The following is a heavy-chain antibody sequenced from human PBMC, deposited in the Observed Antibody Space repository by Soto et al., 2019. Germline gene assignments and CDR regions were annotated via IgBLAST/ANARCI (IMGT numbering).Heavy chain of an antibody. CDR1: GGSISSYY. CDR2: IYYSGST. D-gene: IGHD3-16*02. V-gene: IGHV4-59*08. J-gene: IGHJ3*02. CDR3: ARHPPGIGDYIWGSYRLNDAFDI. Sequence: QVQLQESGPGLVKPSETLSLTCTVSGGSISSYYWSWIRQPPGKGLEWIGYIYYSGSTNYNPSLRSRGTISVDTSKNQFSLKLSSVTAADTAVYYCARHPPGIGDYIWGSYRLNDAFDIWGQGTMVTVSS.